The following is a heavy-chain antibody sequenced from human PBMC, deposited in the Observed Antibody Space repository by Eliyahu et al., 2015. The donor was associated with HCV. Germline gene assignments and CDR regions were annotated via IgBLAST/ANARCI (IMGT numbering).Heavy chain of an antibody. CDR2: IKEDGSER. V-gene: IGHV3-7*04. CDR3: ARERGIVLIPTGYNFYGMDV. J-gene: IGHJ6*02. D-gene: IGHD2-8*01. CDR1: GFPFNIFW. Sequence: EVQLAESGGDLVQPGGSLRLSCAASGFPFNIFWMTWVRQAPGKGLEWVANIKEDGSERYYVDSVKGRFTISRDNAKNSLYLQMNNLRGEDTAVYYCARERGIVLIPTGYNFYGMDVWGQGTTVTVSS.